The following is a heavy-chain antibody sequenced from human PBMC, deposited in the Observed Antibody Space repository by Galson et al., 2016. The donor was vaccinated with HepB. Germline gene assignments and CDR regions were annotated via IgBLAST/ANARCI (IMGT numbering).Heavy chain of an antibody. Sequence: SETLSLTCTVSGGSISSYYWSWIRQPPGKGLEWIGYIYYSGSTNYNPSLKRRVTISVDTSKNQFSLKLRSVTAADTAVYYCASHPYGSGSYPFDYWGRGTLVTVSS. CDR3: ASHPYGSGSYPFDY. J-gene: IGHJ2*01. CDR1: GGSISSYY. V-gene: IGHV4-59*01. CDR2: IYYSGST. D-gene: IGHD3-10*01.